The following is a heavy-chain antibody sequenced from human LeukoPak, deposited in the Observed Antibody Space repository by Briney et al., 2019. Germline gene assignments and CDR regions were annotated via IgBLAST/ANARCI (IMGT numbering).Heavy chain of an antibody. CDR2: IYYSGST. J-gene: IGHJ6*02. D-gene: IGHD6-13*01. Sequence: SETLSLTCTVSGGSISSHYWNWIRQPPGKGLEWIGYIYYSGSTNYNPSLKSRVTISLDTSKNQFTLKLSSVTAADTAVYYCARDKLIAAAGTVAYYGMDIWGQGTTVIVSS. CDR1: GGSISSHY. CDR3: ARDKLIAAAGTVAYYGMDI. V-gene: IGHV4-59*11.